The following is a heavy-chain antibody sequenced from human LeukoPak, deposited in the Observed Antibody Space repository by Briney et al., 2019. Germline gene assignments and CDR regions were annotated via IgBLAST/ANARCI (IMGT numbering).Heavy chain of an antibody. J-gene: IGHJ4*02. V-gene: IGHV4-34*01. D-gene: IGHD6-6*01. Sequence: SETLSLTCAVYGGSFSGYYWSWIRQPPGRGLEWIGEINHSGSTNYNPSLKSRVTISVDTSKNQSSLKLSSVTAADTAVYYCARGYGSSFDYWGQGTLVTVSS. CDR3: ARGYGSSFDY. CDR1: GGSFSGYY. CDR2: INHSGST.